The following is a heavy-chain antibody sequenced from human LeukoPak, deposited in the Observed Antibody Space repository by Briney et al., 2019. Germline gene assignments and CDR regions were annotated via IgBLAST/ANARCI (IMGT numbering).Heavy chain of an antibody. CDR3: ARVYDTPMVIDY. D-gene: IGHD5-18*01. V-gene: IGHV3-21*01. CDR2: ISSSSSYI. CDR1: GFTFSSYS. J-gene: IGHJ4*02. Sequence: GGSLRLSCAASGFTFSSYSMNWVRQAPGKGLEWVSSISSSSSYIYYADSVKGRFTISRDNAKNSLYLQMNSLRAEDMAVYYCARVYDTPMVIDYWGQGILVTVSS.